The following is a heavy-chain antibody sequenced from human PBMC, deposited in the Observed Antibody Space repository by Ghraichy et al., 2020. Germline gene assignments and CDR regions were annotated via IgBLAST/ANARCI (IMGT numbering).Heavy chain of an antibody. CDR2: ISHSGTTA. CDR3: ARDREDYGLHDY. D-gene: IGHD4-17*01. CDR1: GYSINSDYH. Sequence: SETLSLTCAVSGYSINSDYHWGWIRQPPGKGLEWIGSISHSGTTAYYNPSLRSRLTISIDTSKNQFSLRLSSVTAADTAVYYCARDREDYGLHDYWGQGTLVTVSS. V-gene: IGHV4-38-2*02. J-gene: IGHJ4*02.